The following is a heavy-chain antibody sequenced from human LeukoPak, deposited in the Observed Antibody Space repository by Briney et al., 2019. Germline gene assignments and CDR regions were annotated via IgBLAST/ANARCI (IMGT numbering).Heavy chain of an antibody. CDR1: GYTFTSYY. V-gene: IGHV1-46*01. D-gene: IGHD3-22*01. CDR3: ARDGYYDSSGYYPYFDY. CDR2: INPSGGST. J-gene: IGHJ4*02. Sequence: ASVKVSCKASGYTFTSYYMHWVRQAPGQGLEWMGIINPSGGSTSYAQKFQGRVTMTTDTSTSTAYMELRSLGSDDTAVYYCARDGYYDSSGYYPYFDYWGQGTLVTVSS.